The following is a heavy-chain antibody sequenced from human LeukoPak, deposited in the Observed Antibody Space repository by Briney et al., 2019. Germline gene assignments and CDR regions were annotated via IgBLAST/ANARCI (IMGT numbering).Heavy chain of an antibody. CDR1: GFTFSSYA. V-gene: IGHV3-30-3*02. D-gene: IGHD6-19*01. CDR3: AKSRQWLVLEYFQH. Sequence: GGSLRLSCAASGFTFSSYAMHWVRQAPGKGLEWVAVISYDGSNKYYADSVKGRFTISRDNSKNTLYLQMNSLRAEDTAVYYCAKSRQWLVLEYFQHWGQGTLVTVSS. J-gene: IGHJ1*01. CDR2: ISYDGSNK.